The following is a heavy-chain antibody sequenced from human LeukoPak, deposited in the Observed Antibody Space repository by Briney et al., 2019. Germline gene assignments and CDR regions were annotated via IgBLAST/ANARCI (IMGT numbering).Heavy chain of an antibody. V-gene: IGHV3-21*01. CDR3: ARVSVTTFPLLVYYGMDV. CDR1: GFTFSSYS. J-gene: IGHJ6*02. Sequence: GGSLRLPCAASGFTFSSYSMNWVRQAPGKGLEWVSSISSSSSYIYYADSVKGRFTISRDNAKNSLYLQMNSLRAEDTAVYYCARVSVTTFPLLVYYGMDVWGQGTTVTVSS. D-gene: IGHD4-11*01. CDR2: ISSSSSYI.